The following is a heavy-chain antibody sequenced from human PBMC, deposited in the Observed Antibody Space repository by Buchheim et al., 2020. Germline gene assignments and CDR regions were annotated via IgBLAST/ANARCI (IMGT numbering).Heavy chain of an antibody. V-gene: IGHV4-30-4*01. Sequence: QVQLQESGPGLVKPSQTLSLTCTVSGGSISSGDYYWSWIRQPPGKGLEWIGYIYYSGSTYYNPSLKSRITISVDRSKNQFSLKVNSVTAADTAVYYCARAPWHYNWGTYRYYFDSWGQGTL. CDR1: GGSISSGDYY. J-gene: IGHJ4*02. CDR2: IYYSGST. D-gene: IGHD3-16*02. CDR3: ARAPWHYNWGTYRYYFDS.